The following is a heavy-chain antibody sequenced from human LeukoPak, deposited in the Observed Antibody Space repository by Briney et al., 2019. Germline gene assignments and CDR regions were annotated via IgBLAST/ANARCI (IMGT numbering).Heavy chain of an antibody. J-gene: IGHJ4*02. CDR2: MSSSSSNI. V-gene: IGHV3-21*01. D-gene: IGHD5/OR15-5a*01. CDR1: GFTFSSYS. CDR3: ARDLSIRVRTLDY. Sequence: AGGSLRLSCAASGFTFSSYSMIWVRQAPGKGLEWVSSMSSSSSNIYYADSVKGRFTISRDNAKNSLYLQMNSLRAEDTAVYYCARDLSIRVRTLDYWGQGTLVTVSS.